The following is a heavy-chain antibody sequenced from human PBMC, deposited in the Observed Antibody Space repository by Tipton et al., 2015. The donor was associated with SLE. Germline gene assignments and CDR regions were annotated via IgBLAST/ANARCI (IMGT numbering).Heavy chain of an antibody. CDR3: AKESRITGTRGAFDI. V-gene: IGHV3-43D*03. J-gene: IGHJ3*02. CDR2: ISWDGGST. Sequence: SLRLSCAASGFTFDDYAMHWVRQAPGKGLEWVSPISWDGGSTYYADSVKGRFTISRDNSKNSLYLQMNSLRAEDTALYYCAKESRITGTRGAFDIWGQGTMVTVSS. CDR1: GFTFDDYA. D-gene: IGHD1-20*01.